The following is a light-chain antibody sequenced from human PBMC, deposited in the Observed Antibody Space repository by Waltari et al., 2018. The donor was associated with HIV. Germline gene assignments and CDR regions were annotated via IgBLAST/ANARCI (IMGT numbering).Light chain of an antibody. CDR1: SPNIGAGSD. Sequence: QSVLTQPPSVSGAPGQRVTISSTGSSPNIGAGSDEHLFQQLPGPAPKLLIYADDNRPSGVPDRFSGSKSGTSASLAITGLQAEDEADYYCQSYDSSLSGSFVFGTGTKVTVL. V-gene: IGLV1-40*01. CDR2: ADD. J-gene: IGLJ1*01. CDR3: QSYDSSLSGSFV.